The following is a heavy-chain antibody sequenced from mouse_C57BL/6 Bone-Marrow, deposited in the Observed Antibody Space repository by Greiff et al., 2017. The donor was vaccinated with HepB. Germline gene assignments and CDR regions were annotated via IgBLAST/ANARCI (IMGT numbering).Heavy chain of an antibody. CDR2: IDPSDSDT. J-gene: IGHJ2*01. CDR3: ARTTMVSFDY. D-gene: IGHD2-2*01. V-gene: IGHV1-52*01. Sequence: QVQLQQPGAELVRPGSSVKLSCKASGYTFTSYWMHWVKQRPIQGLEWIGNIDPSDSDTHYNQKFKDKATLTVDKSSSTAYMQLSSLTSEDSAVYYCARTTMVSFDYWGQGTTLTVSS. CDR1: GYTFTSYW.